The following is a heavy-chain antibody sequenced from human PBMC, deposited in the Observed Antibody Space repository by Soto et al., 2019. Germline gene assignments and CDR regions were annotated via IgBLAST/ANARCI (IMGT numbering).Heavy chain of an antibody. V-gene: IGHV1-18*01. CDR2: ISSHNGNT. CDR3: ASSSIAAAGPFDY. J-gene: IGHJ4*02. D-gene: IGHD6-13*01. Sequence: QVQLVQSGDEVKQPGASMKVSCKASGSTITAYGISWVRQAPGQGLEWMAWISSHNGNTYYAQNLQGRVTMTTDTSTSTAYMELRSLRSDDTAVYYCASSSIAAAGPFDYWGQGALVTVSS. CDR1: GSTITAYG.